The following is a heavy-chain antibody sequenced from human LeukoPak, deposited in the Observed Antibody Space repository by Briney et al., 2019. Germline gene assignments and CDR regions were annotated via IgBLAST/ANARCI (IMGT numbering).Heavy chain of an antibody. CDR2: IYYSGCI. D-gene: IGHD3-16*01. Sequence: RPSETLSLTCSVSGGSVGSSSYYWGWIRQSPGKGLEWIGNIYYSGCIYYNPSLKSRVTILVDKSTNRFSLNQTSVIVADTAVDYYARVRLGFKESRNWFDPWGQGRLVIVSS. CDR1: GGSVGSSSYY. J-gene: IGHJ5*02. CDR3: ARVRLGFKESRNWFDP. V-gene: IGHV4-39*07.